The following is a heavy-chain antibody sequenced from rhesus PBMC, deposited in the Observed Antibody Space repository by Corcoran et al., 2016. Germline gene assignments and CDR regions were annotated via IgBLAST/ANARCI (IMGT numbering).Heavy chain of an antibody. CDR3: AAARAAAGTGSDY. V-gene: IGHV3-119*01. CDR1: GFTFSSYW. CDR2: IRSEGTST. J-gene: IGHJ4*01. D-gene: IGHD6-25*01. Sequence: EVQLVESGGGLVQPGGSLRLSCAASGFTFSSYWMYWVRQAPGKGLEWVSRIRSEGTSTSYADTVKGRFTIARENDKNSLDLQMNRLRVEDTAVYYGAAARAAAGTGSDYWGQGVLVTVSS.